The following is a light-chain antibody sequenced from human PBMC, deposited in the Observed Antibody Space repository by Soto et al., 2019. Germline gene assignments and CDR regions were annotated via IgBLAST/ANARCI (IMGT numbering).Light chain of an antibody. J-gene: IGKJ4*01. V-gene: IGKV1-9*01. CDR2: AAS. CDR3: QQLNGYPFT. Sequence: IQLTQSPSSLSASVGDRVTITCRASQGISSYLAWYQQKPGKAPKLLIHAASTLQSGVTSRFSGSGSGTGFTLTISSLQPDDFATYYCQQLNGYPFTFGGGTKVEIK. CDR1: QGISSY.